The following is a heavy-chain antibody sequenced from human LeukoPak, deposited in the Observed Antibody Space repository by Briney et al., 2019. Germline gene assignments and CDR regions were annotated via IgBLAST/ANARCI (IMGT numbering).Heavy chain of an antibody. J-gene: IGHJ4*02. CDR1: GGSFSGYY. V-gene: IGHV4-34*01. CDR2: INHSGST. CDR3: ARRKAAAGTGFDY. Sequence: SSETLSLTCAVYGGSFSGYYWSWIRQPPGKGLEWIGEINHSGSTNYNPSLKSQVTISVDTSKNQFSLKLSSVTAADTAVYYCARRKAAAGTGFDYWGQGTLVTVSS. D-gene: IGHD6-13*01.